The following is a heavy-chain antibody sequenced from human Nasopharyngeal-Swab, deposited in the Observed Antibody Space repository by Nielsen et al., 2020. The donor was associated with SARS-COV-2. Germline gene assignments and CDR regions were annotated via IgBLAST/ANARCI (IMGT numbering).Heavy chain of an antibody. V-gene: IGHV3-33*05. Sequence: VRQAPGKGLEWVAVISYDGSNKYYADSVKGRFTISRDNSKNTLYLQMNSLRAEDTAVYYCARGGLGDYYFDYWGQGTLVTVSS. CDR3: ARGGLGDYYFDY. D-gene: IGHD2-21*02. CDR2: ISYDGSNK. J-gene: IGHJ4*02.